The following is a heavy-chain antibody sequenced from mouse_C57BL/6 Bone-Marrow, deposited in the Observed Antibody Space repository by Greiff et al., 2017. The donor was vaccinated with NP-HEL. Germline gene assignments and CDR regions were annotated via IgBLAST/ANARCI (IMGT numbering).Heavy chain of an antibody. CDR3: ARFEATVVSYYFDY. Sequence: QVQLQQPGAELVKPGASVKMSCKASGYTFTSYWITWVKQRPGQGLEWIGDIYPGSGSTNYNEKFKSKATLTVDTSSSTAYMQLSSLTSEDSAVYYGARFEATVVSYYFDYWGQGTTLTVSS. J-gene: IGHJ2*01. CDR2: IYPGSGST. V-gene: IGHV1-55*01. CDR1: GYTFTSYW. D-gene: IGHD1-1*01.